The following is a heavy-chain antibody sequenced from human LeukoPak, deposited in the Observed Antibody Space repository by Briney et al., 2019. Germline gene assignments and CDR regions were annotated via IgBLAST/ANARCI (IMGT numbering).Heavy chain of an antibody. V-gene: IGHV3-66*01. J-gene: IGHJ4*02. CDR3: AKSEDGGLRRFKLDY. D-gene: IGHD5-12*01. CDR2: IYSGGST. CDR1: GFTVSSNY. Sequence: QSGGSLRLSCAASGFTVSSNYMSWVRQAPGKGLEWVSVIYSGGSTYYADSVKGRFTISRDNSKNTLYLQMNSLRAEDTAVYYCAKSEDGGLRRFKLDYWGQGTLVTVSS.